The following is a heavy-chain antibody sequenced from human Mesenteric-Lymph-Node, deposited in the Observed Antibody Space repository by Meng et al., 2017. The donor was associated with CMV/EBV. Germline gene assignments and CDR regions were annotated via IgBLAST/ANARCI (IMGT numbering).Heavy chain of an antibody. D-gene: IGHD3-9*01. CDR1: GGSFSGYY. CDR3: ARGSSYDILTGYFDY. V-gene: IGHV4-34*01. CDR2: INHSGST. J-gene: IGHJ4*02. Sequence: QGHLHQGGAGLLKPSETLSVTCAVYGGSFSGYYWNWIRQSPEKGLEWIGEINHSGSTTYNPSFTSRIIISVDTSTNQISLNMSSVTAADTAVYYCARGSSYDILTGYFDYWGQGALVTVSS.